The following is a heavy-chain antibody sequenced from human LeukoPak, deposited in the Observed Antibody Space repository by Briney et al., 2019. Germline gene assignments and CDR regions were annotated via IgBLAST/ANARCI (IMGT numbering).Heavy chain of an antibody. D-gene: IGHD2-2*01. CDR3: ARDRVPAAILDYYYMDV. CDR2: ISYDGSNK. Sequence: GRSLRLSCAASGFTFSSYAMHWVRQAPGKGLEWVAVISYDGSNKYYADSVKGRFTISRDNSKNTLYLQMNSLRAEDTAVYYCARDRVPAAILDYYYMDVWGKGTTVTVSS. CDR1: GFTFSSYA. J-gene: IGHJ6*03. V-gene: IGHV3-30-3*01.